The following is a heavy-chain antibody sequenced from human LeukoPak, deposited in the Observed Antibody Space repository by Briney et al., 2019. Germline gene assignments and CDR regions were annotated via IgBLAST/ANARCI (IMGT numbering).Heavy chain of an antibody. D-gene: IGHD4-11*01. J-gene: IGHJ4*02. Sequence: GESLKISCKGSGYSFTNYWIGWVRQMPGKGLEWMGIIYPGDSDTRYSPSFQGQVTISVDKYISTAYLQWSSLKASDTAMYYCARSVTLYSDYAYWGQGTLVTVSS. CDR1: GYSFTNYW. V-gene: IGHV5-51*01. CDR2: IYPGDSDT. CDR3: ARSVTLYSDYAY.